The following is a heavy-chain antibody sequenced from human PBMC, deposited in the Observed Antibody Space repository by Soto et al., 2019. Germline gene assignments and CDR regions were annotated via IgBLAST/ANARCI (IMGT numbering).Heavy chain of an antibody. CDR2: VRGDNGHT. D-gene: IGHD2-15*01. Sequence: QVQLVQSGAEVKKPGASVKVSCKASGYTFTTHGISWVRQVPGQGLEWMGWVRGDNGHTNYAQSLRGRVTMTPDPTTNTAYMERRSLRSDDTAVYYCARDLGYCRSGTCYREWFDPWGQGTLVTVSS. V-gene: IGHV1-18*01. CDR1: GYTFTTHG. J-gene: IGHJ5*02. CDR3: ARDLGYCRSGTCYREWFDP.